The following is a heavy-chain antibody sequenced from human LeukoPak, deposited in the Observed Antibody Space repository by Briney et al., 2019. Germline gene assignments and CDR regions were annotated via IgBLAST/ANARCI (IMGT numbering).Heavy chain of an antibody. D-gene: IGHD3-10*01. V-gene: IGHV1-58*02. J-gene: IGHJ4*01. CDR1: GFTFSRSV. CDR3: AAGINFGESVFDY. Sequence: SVKVSCKVSGFTFSRSVIHWVRQARGQRLEWIGWIVVGSDYTNFAQKFHERVTITRDMSTSTVHMELSSLRSEDTAVYYCAAGINFGESVFDYWGHGILVTVSS. CDR2: IVVGSDYT.